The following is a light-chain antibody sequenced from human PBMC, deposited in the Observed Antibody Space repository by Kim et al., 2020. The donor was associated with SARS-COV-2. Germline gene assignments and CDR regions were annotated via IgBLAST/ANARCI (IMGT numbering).Light chain of an antibody. J-gene: IGKJ1*01. CDR3: QQYNSYPRT. Sequence: SVGHRDTITCRASQTIRTWLAWYQQKPGEAPKLLIYAAASLESGVPLRFSGSGSGTEFTLTINGLQPDDVGTYYCQQYNSYPRTFGQGTKVDIK. CDR2: AAA. V-gene: IGKV1-5*03. CDR1: QTIRTW.